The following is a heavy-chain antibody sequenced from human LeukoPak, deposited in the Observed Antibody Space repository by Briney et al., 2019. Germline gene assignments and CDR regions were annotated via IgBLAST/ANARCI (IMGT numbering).Heavy chain of an antibody. CDR2: ISGGAGGT. CDR3: AKEENDYYDSSGYYPIDY. CDR1: GITLSNYG. V-gene: IGHV3-23*01. D-gene: IGHD3-22*01. J-gene: IGHJ4*02. Sequence: GGSLRLSCAVSGITLSNYGMSCVRQAPGKGLEWVAGISGGAGGTNYADSVKGRLTISRDNPKNTLYLQMNSLRAEDTAVYYCAKEENDYYDSSGYYPIDYWGQGTLVTVSS.